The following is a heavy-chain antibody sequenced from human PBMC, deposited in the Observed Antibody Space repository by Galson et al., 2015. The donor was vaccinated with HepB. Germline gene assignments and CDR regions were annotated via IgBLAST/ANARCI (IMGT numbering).Heavy chain of an antibody. J-gene: IGHJ6*02. V-gene: IGHV3-13*01. CDR2: INSAGDS. CDR1: GFNFSYYD. CDR3: ARGVLTVGPTAYSDYGMDV. D-gene: IGHD1-26*01. Sequence: SLRLSCAASGFNFSYYDMHWVRQASGKGLEWVSAINSAGDSYSLGSVEGRFTISRENAKNSLYLQINSLRAGDTAVYYCARGVLTVGPTAYSDYGMDVWGQGTTVTVSS.